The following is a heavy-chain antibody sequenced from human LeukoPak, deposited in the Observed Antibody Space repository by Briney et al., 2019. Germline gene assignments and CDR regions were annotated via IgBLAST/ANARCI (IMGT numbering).Heavy chain of an antibody. J-gene: IGHJ6*03. CDR3: ARTTEGGYTYGYFYYYYMDV. V-gene: IGHV4-59*01. CDR2: IYYSGST. CDR1: GCSISSYY. Sequence: PSGTLSLTCTVSGCSISSYYWSWIRQPPGKGLEWIGYIYYSGSTNYNPSLKSRVTISVDTSKNQFSLKLSSVTAADTAVYYCARTTEGGYTYGYFYYYYMDVWGKGTTVTISS. D-gene: IGHD5-18*01.